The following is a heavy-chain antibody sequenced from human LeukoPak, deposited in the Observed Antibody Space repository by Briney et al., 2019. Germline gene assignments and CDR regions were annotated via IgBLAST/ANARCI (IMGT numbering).Heavy chain of an antibody. CDR2: MNPNSGNT. CDR3: ARGRSDHYYYHMDV. CDR1: GYAFTSYD. J-gene: IGHJ6*03. V-gene: IGHV1-8*03. Sequence: GASVKVSCKASGYAFTSYDINWVRQATGQGLEWMGWMNPNSGNTGYAQKFQGRVTITRNTSISTAYMELSSLRSEDTAVYYCARGRSDHYYYHMDVWGKGTTVTVSS.